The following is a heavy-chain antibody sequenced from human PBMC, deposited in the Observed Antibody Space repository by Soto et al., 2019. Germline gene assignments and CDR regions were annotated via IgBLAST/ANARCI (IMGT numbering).Heavy chain of an antibody. CDR2: ISGSGGST. Sequence: EVQLLESGGGLVQPGGSLRLSCAASGFTFSSYAMSWVRQAPGKGLEWVSAISGSGGSTYYADSVKGRFTISRDNSKNTLYLQMNSLRAEDTAVYYCAKGIVVVPAAPGHYYYGMDVWGQGTTVTVSS. J-gene: IGHJ6*02. CDR1: GFTFSSYA. CDR3: AKGIVVVPAAPGHYYYGMDV. V-gene: IGHV3-23*01. D-gene: IGHD2-2*01.